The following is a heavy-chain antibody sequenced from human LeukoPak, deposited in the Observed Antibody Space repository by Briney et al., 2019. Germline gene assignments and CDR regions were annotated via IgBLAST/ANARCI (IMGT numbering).Heavy chain of an antibody. CDR1: GVSISSYY. CDR2: IDTSGGT. Sequence: PSETLSLTCTVSGVSISSYYWSWIRQPAGKGLEWIGRIDTSGGTNYNPSLNSRVTVSLDTSKNQLSLKLISVTAADTAVYYCASQGDDYVFDYWGQGTLVTVSS. V-gene: IGHV4-4*07. J-gene: IGHJ4*02. D-gene: IGHD4-17*01. CDR3: ASQGDDYVFDY.